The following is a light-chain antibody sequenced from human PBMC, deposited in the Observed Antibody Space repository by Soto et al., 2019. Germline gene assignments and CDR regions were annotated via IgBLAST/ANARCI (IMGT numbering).Light chain of an antibody. V-gene: IGLV1-44*01. CDR3: AAWGDSLNTWV. CDR2: SDD. CDR1: SSNIGRNA. Sequence: QSVLTQPPSASGTPGQRVTISCSGSSSNIGRNAVSWYQHFPGTAPKVLIYSDDQRPSGVPDRFSGSKSGTSASLAISGLQAEDEADYFCAAWGDSLNTWVFGGGTKVTVL. J-gene: IGLJ3*02.